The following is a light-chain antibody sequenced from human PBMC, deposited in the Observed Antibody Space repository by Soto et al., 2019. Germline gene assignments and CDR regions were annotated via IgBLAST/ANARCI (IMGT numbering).Light chain of an antibody. CDR1: QSISSY. J-gene: IGKJ1*01. Sequence: DIQMTQSPSSLSASVGDRVTITCRASQSISSYLTWYQQKPGKAPKLLIYAASSFQSGVPSRFSGSGSGTDFTLTISSLQPEDFASYYCQQNYLTPPCTFGQGTKVEIK. CDR3: QQNYLTPPCT. CDR2: AAS. V-gene: IGKV1-39*01.